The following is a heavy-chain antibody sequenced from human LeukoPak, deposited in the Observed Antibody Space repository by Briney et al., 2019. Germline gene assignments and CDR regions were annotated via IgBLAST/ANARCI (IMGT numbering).Heavy chain of an antibody. CDR2: ISAYDGST. V-gene: IGHV1-18*01. Sequence: ASVKVSCKASGYTFNSYGINWVRQAPGQGLQWTGWISAYDGSTHYAQDLQGRVTMTTDTFTSTAYMELRSLKTDDTAMYYCAGTLGYCSSTFCYLKYWGQGTLVTVSS. D-gene: IGHD2-2*01. J-gene: IGHJ4*02. CDR1: GYTFNSYG. CDR3: AGTLGYCSSTFCYLKY.